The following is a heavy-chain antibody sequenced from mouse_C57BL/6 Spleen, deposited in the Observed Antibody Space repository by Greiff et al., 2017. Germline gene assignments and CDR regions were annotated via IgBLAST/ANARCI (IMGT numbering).Heavy chain of an antibody. CDR3: AREGSNYVGDAMDY. CDR2: INYDGSST. Sequence: DVKLVESEGGLVQPGSSMKLSYTASGFTFSDYYMAWVRQVPEKGLEWVANINYDGSSTYYLDSLKSRFIISRDNAKNILYLQMSSLKSEDTATYYCAREGSNYVGDAMDYWGQGTSVTVSS. V-gene: IGHV5-16*01. D-gene: IGHD2-5*01. J-gene: IGHJ4*01. CDR1: GFTFSDYY.